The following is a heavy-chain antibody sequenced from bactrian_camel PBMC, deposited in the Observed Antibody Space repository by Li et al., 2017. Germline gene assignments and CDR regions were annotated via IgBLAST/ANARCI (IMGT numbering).Heavy chain of an antibody. CDR1: GFTFDGSD. J-gene: IGHJ6*01. CDR2: LSGDGST. V-gene: IGHV3S55*01. D-gene: IGHD5*01. CDR3: GLGAAAFSY. Sequence: QVQLVESGGGSVQAGGSLRLSCTVSGFTFDGSDMGWYRETPENECEMVSTLSGDGSTHYADSVKGRFTISRDNARYTVYLQMDSLKSEDTALYYCGLGAAAFSYWGQGTQVTVS.